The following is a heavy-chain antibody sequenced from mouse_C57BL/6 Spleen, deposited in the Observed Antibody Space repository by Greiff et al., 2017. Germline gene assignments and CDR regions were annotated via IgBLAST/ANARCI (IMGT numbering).Heavy chain of an antibody. Sequence: QVQLQQPGAELVKPGASVKMSCKASGYTFTSYWITWVKQRPGQGLEWIGDIYPGSGSTNYNEKFKSKATLTVDTSSSTAYMQLSSLTSEYSAVYYCAKAYYDYSYFGCWGQVPTLSFST. CDR3: AKAYYDYSYFGC. D-gene: IGHD2-4*01. CDR1: GYTFTSYW. J-gene: IGHJ2*01. CDR2: IYPGSGST. V-gene: IGHV1-55*01.